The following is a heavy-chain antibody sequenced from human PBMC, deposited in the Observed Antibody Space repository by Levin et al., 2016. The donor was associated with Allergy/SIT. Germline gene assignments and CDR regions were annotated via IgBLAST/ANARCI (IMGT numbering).Heavy chain of an antibody. V-gene: IGHV3-48*01. CDR2: ISSSSSTI. D-gene: IGHD3-10*01. J-gene: IGHJ4*02. CDR3: ARDRSIIGFGEYDY. Sequence: WIRQPPGKGLEWVSYISSSSSTIYYADSVKGRFTISRDNAKNSLYLQMNSLRAEDTAVYYCARDRSIIGFGEYDYWGQGTLVTVSS.